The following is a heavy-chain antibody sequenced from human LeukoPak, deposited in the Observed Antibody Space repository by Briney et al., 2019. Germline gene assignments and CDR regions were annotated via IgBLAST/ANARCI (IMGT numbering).Heavy chain of an antibody. D-gene: IGHD3-22*01. J-gene: IGHJ4*02. CDR3: ARGLGYYYDSSGYYGY. Sequence: GASVKVSCKASGYTFTSYAMNWVRQAPGQGLEWMGWINPNSGGTNYAQKFQGRVTMTRDTSISTAYMELSRLRSDDTAVYYCARGLGYYYDSSGYYGYWGQGTLVTVSS. CDR2: INPNSGGT. V-gene: IGHV1-2*02. CDR1: GYTFTSYA.